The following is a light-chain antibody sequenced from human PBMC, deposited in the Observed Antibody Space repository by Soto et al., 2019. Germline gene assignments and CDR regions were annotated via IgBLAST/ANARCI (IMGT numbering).Light chain of an antibody. J-gene: IGKJ1*01. CDR3: QHYGSSPWT. CDR1: QSISSNY. CDR2: DAS. V-gene: IGKV3-20*01. Sequence: EIVLTQSPGTLSLSPGERATLSCRASQSISSNYVAWYQQKPGQAPRLLIYDASTRATGIPNRYSGSGSGTDFTLTISRLEPEDFAVYYCQHYGSSPWTFGQGTKV.